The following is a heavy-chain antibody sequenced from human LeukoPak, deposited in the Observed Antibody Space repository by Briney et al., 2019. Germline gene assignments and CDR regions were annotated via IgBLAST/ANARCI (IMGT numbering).Heavy chain of an antibody. Sequence: SETLSLTCGVSGGSISSSNWWSWVRQPPGKGLEWIGRIYYSGSTYYNPSLKSRVTISVDTSKNQFSLKLSSVTAADTAVYYCARINYDILTGSFDYWGQGTLVTVSS. V-gene: IGHV4-4*02. CDR3: ARINYDILTGSFDY. CDR2: IYYSGST. CDR1: GGSISSSNW. J-gene: IGHJ4*02. D-gene: IGHD3-9*01.